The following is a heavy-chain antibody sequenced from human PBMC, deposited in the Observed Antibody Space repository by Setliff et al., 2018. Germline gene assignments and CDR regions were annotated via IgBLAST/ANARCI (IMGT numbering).Heavy chain of an antibody. CDR1: GYSIRNGFY. CDR3: ARDPHYDPTYSLPGHAFDF. CDR2: LFDGGSA. D-gene: IGHD3-22*01. J-gene: IGHJ3*01. Sequence: PSETLSLTCAVSGYSIRNGFYWGWIRQSPVKGLEWIGSLFDGGSAYYSPSLKSRASISLDASKNQFALKLTSATAADTAVYYCARDPHYDPTYSLPGHAFDFWGQGIMVTVSS. V-gene: IGHV4-38-2*02.